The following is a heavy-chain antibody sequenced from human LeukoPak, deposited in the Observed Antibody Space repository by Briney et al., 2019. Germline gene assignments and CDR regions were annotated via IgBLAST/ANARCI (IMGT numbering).Heavy chain of an antibody. CDR2: IIPIFGTA. J-gene: IGHJ3*02. CDR1: GGTFSSYA. Sequence: SVKVSCKASGGTFSSYAINWVRQTPGQGLEWMGGIIPIFGTANYAQKFQDRVTITADESTSTAYMELSSLRSEDTAVYYCAIGDWGSARSAFDIWGQGTMVTVSS. CDR3: AIGDWGSARSAFDI. V-gene: IGHV1-69*13. D-gene: IGHD7-27*01.